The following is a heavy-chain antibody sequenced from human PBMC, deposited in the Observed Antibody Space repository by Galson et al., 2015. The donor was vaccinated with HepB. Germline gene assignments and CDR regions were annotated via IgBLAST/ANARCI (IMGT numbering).Heavy chain of an antibody. CDR3: ARPYYDFWSGYQPYYYYYYMDV. D-gene: IGHD3-3*01. Sequence: SVKVSCKASGYTFTSYDINWVRRATGQGLEWMGWMNPNSGNTGYAQKFHGRVTMTRNTSISTAYMELSSLRSEDTAVYYCARPYYDFWSGYQPYYYYYYMDVWGKGTTVTVSS. V-gene: IGHV1-8*01. J-gene: IGHJ6*03. CDR1: GYTFTSYD. CDR2: MNPNSGNT.